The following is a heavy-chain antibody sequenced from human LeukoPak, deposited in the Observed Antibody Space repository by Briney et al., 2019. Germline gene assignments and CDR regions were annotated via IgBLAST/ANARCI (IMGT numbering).Heavy chain of an antibody. D-gene: IGHD3-3*01. V-gene: IGHV1-18*01. CDR1: GYTFTSYG. Sequence: ASVKVSCKASGYTFTSYGIRWVRQAPGQGLGWMGWISDYNGKTNYAQKLQGRVTMTTDTSTSTAYMELRSLRSDDTAVYYCARAPARDEFGVVTPWGQGTLVTVSS. CDR2: ISDYNGKT. CDR3: ARAPARDEFGVVTP. J-gene: IGHJ5*02.